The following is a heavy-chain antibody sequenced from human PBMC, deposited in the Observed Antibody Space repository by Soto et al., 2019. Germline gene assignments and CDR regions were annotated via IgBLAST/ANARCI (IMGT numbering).Heavy chain of an antibody. Sequence: ESGGGLVQPGRSLRLSCAASGFTFDDYAMHWVRQAPGKGLEWVSGISWNSGSIGYADSVKGRFTISRDNAKNSLYLQMNSLRAEDTALYYCAKDYYGSGRGLVDYWGQGTLVTVSS. CDR1: GFTFDDYA. V-gene: IGHV3-9*01. J-gene: IGHJ4*02. CDR2: ISWNSGSI. CDR3: AKDYYGSGRGLVDY. D-gene: IGHD3-10*01.